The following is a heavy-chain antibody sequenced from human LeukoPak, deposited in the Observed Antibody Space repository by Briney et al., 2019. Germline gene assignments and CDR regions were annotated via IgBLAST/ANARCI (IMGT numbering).Heavy chain of an antibody. CDR2: INSDGSST. J-gene: IGHJ3*02. CDR1: EFTFSNYW. CDR3: ARGFTIFGVVNEGFDI. Sequence: PGGFLRLSCAASEFTFSNYWMHWVRQAPGKGLVWVSRINSDGSSTSYADSVKGRFTISRDNAKNTLYLQMNSLRVEDTAVYYCARGFTIFGVVNEGFDIWGQGTTVTVSS. D-gene: IGHD3-3*01. V-gene: IGHV3-74*01.